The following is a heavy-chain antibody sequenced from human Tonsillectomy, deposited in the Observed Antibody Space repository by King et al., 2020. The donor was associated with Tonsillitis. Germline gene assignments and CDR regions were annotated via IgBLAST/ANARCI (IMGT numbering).Heavy chain of an antibody. CDR3: ARDSGYYYYYMDV. Sequence: VQLVESGGGLVQPGGSLRLSCAASGFTFSTYWMSWVRQAPGKGLEWVANIKQDGSEKYYVDSVKGRVTISRDNAKNSLYLQMNSLRAEDTAVYYCARDSGYYYYYMDVWGKGTTVTVSS. J-gene: IGHJ6*03. CDR2: IKQDGSEK. V-gene: IGHV3-7*03. CDR1: GFTFSTYW. D-gene: IGHD7-27*01.